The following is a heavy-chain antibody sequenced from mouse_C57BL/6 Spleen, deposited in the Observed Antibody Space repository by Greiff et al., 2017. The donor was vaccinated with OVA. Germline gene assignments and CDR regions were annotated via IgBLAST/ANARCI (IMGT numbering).Heavy chain of an antibody. V-gene: IGHV5-17*01. D-gene: IGHD1-1*01. Sequence: DVKLVESGGGLVKPGGSLKLSCAASGFTFSDYGMHWVRQAPEKGLEWVAYISSGSSTIYYADTVKGRFTISRDNAKNPLFLQLPSLRSEDTAMYYCARRRDYYGDMDYWGQGTSVTVSS. CDR1: GFTFSDYG. CDR2: ISSGSSTI. J-gene: IGHJ4*01. CDR3: ARRRDYYGDMDY.